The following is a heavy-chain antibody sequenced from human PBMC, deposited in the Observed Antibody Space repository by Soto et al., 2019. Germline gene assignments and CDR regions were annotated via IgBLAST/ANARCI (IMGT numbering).Heavy chain of an antibody. V-gene: IGHV1-24*01. D-gene: IGHD3-22*01. CDR2: VDPEDGET. J-gene: IGHJ3*02. CDR1: GHTLTELS. CDR3: ATTDPYDSSPYNPDAFNI. Sequence: QVQLVQSGAEVKKPGASVKVSCKVSGHTLTELSMHWVRQAPGKGPEWMGGVDPEDGETIYAQKFQGRVTMTEDTSTDTAYMDLRSLRSEDTAIYYRATTDPYDSSPYNPDAFNIWGQGTMVTVSS.